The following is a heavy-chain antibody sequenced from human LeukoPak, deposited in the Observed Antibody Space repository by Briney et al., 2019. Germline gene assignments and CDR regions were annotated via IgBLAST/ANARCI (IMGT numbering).Heavy chain of an antibody. CDR1: GFTVSSNY. D-gene: IGHD6-19*01. CDR3: AKGIAVGKGAFDI. CDR2: ISISGGTT. J-gene: IGHJ3*02. V-gene: IGHV3-23*01. Sequence: GGSLRLSCAASGFTVSSNYMSWVRQAPGKGLEWVSTISISGGTTYYADSVKGRFPISRDNSKNTLYLQMTSLRAEDTAVYYCAKGIAVGKGAFDIWGQGTMVTVSS.